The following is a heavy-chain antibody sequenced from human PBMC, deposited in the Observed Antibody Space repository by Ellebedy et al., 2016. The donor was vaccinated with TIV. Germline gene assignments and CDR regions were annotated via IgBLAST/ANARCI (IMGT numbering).Heavy chain of an antibody. CDR1: RFSFSRYW. CDR3: AREGGAVYFDY. V-gene: IGHV3-7*01. D-gene: IGHD1-26*01. J-gene: IGHJ4*02. CDR2: IKEDGSRE. Sequence: ETLSLXXAASRFSFSRYWMSWIRQAPGKGLEWVGNIKEDGSRETYVDSVKGRFTISRDNAKNSLYLQMNSLRADDTAVYYCAREGGAVYFDYWGQGTPVTVSS.